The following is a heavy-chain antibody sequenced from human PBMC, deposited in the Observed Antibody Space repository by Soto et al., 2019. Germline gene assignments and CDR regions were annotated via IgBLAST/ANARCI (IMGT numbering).Heavy chain of an antibody. CDR3: ARGIAVAGLIDY. Sequence: GGSLRLSCAASGFTFSSYAMHWVRQAPGKGLEWVAVISYDGSNKYYADSVKGRFTISRDNSKNTLYLQMNSLRAEDTAVYYCARGIAVAGLIDYWGQGTLVTVSS. D-gene: IGHD6-19*01. CDR1: GFTFSSYA. V-gene: IGHV3-30-3*01. J-gene: IGHJ4*02. CDR2: ISYDGSNK.